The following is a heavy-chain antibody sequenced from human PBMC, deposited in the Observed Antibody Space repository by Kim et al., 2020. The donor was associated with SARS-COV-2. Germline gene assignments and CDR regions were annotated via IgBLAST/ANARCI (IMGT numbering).Heavy chain of an antibody. CDR3: AKVRHGSGRWHDAFDI. J-gene: IGHJ3*02. Sequence: GGSLRLSCAASGFTFDDYAMHWVRQAPGKGLEWVSGISWNSGSIGYADSVKGRFTISRDNAKNSLYLQMNSLRAEDTALYYCAKVRHGSGRWHDAFDIWGQGTMVTVSS. CDR2: ISWNSGSI. CDR1: GFTFDDYA. V-gene: IGHV3-9*01. D-gene: IGHD3-10*01.